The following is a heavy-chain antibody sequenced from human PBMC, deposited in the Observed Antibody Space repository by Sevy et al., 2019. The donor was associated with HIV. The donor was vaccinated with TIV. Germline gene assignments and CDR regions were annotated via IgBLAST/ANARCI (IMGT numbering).Heavy chain of an antibody. Sequence: ASVKVSCKASGYTFTGYYMHWVRQAPGQGLEWMGWINPNSGGTNYAQKFQGRVTMTRDTSISTANMELSRLRSDDTAVYYGARDLIGYYDSSRGYWFDPWGQGTLVTVSS. J-gene: IGHJ5*02. V-gene: IGHV1-2*02. CDR1: GYTFTGYY. CDR3: ARDLIGYYDSSRGYWFDP. D-gene: IGHD3-22*01. CDR2: INPNSGGT.